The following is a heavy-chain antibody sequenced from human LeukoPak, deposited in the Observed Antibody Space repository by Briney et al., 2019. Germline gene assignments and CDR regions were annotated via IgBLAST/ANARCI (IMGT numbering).Heavy chain of an antibody. J-gene: IGHJ4*02. D-gene: IGHD2-2*01. V-gene: IGHV4-38-2*01. CDR2: IYHSGTI. CDR3: ARHLRTNYYFDY. CDR1: DYSTSSGYY. Sequence: PSETLSLTCAVSDYSTSSGYYWGWIRQPPGKGLEWIGSIYHSGTIYYNPSLKSRVTISVDTSKNQFSLMLSSVTAADTAVYYCARHLRTNYYFDYGGQGTLVTVSS.